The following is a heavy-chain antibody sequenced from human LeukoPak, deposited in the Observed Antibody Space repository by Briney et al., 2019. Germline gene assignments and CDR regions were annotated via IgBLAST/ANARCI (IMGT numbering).Heavy chain of an antibody. J-gene: IGHJ6*03. V-gene: IGHV4-59*08. CDR3: ATNTIFGVVTKENYYYYYMDV. D-gene: IGHD3-3*01. CDR2: IYYSGSA. CDR1: GVSISSYY. Sequence: SETLSLTCTVSGVSISSYYWSWTRQPPGKGLEWIGYIYYSGSANYNPSLKSRVTISVDTSKNQFSLKLSSVTAADTAVYYCATNTIFGVVTKENYYYYYMDVWGKGTTVTVSS.